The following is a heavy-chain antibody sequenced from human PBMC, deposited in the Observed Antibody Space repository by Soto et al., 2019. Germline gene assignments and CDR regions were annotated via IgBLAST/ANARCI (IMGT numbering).Heavy chain of an antibody. V-gene: IGHV4-59*01. CDR1: GGSISSYY. Sequence: LSLTCTVSGGSISSYYWSWIRQPPGKGLEWIGYIYYSGSTSYNPSLKTRVTISVDTSKNQFSLKLSSVTAAETAVYYCARDRWSGSPLDYYYGMDVWGQGTTVTVSS. CDR2: IYYSGST. CDR3: ARDRWSGSPLDYYYGMDV. D-gene: IGHD1-26*01. J-gene: IGHJ6*02.